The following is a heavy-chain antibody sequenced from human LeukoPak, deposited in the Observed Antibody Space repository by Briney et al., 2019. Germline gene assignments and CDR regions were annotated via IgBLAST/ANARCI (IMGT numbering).Heavy chain of an antibody. CDR2: ISGSGGST. CDR1: GFTFSGHA. V-gene: IGHV3-23*01. Sequence: GGSLRLSCAASGFTFSGHAMSWVPQAPGKGLEWVSTISGSGGSTHYADSVKGRFTISRDNSKNTLYLQMNSLRAEDTAVYYCAKGSSGSYWVFDYWGQGTLVTVSS. D-gene: IGHD1-26*01. J-gene: IGHJ4*02. CDR3: AKGSSGSYWVFDY.